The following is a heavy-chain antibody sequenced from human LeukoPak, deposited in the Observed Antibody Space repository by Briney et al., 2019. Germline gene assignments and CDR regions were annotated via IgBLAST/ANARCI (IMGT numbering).Heavy chain of an antibody. Sequence: GASVKVSCTASGYTFTAYYLHWVRQAPGQGLDWMGWIDPKSGGTKIAQKFQGRVTMTRDTSMSTVYMELYSLRSDDTAVYSCARDPATSYYLDSWGQGILVTVSS. CDR3: ARDPATSYYLDS. CDR1: GYTFTAYY. V-gene: IGHV1-2*02. J-gene: IGHJ4*02. CDR2: IDPKSGGT.